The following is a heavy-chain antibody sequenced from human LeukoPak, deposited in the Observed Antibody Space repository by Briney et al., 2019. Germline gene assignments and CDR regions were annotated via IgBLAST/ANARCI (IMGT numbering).Heavy chain of an antibody. CDR1: GFTFSSYA. CDR2: ISGSGGRT. J-gene: IGHJ4*02. V-gene: IGHV3-23*01. CDR3: AKDPGPRSRATVTTGLPYYFDY. Sequence: GXSLRLSCAASGFTFSSYAMSWVRQAPGKGLEWVSAISGSGGRTYYADSVKGRFTISRENSKNTLYMQMNSRRAGDTAVYYCAKDPGPRSRATVTTGLPYYFDYWGQGTLVTVSS. D-gene: IGHD4-11*01.